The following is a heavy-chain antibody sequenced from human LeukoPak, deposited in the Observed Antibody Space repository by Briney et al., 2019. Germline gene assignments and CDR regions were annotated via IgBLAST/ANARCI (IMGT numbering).Heavy chain of an antibody. V-gene: IGHV1-18*01. CDR1: GYTFTSYG. D-gene: IGHD3-9*01. J-gene: IGHJ4*02. Sequence: ASVKVSCKASGYTFTSYGISWVRQAPGQGLEWMGWISAYNGNTNYAQKLRGRVTMTTDTSTSTAYMELRSLRSDDTAVYYCARVVLRYFDWLSTYYFDYWGQGTLVTVSS. CDR2: ISAYNGNT. CDR3: ARVVLRYFDWLSTYYFDY.